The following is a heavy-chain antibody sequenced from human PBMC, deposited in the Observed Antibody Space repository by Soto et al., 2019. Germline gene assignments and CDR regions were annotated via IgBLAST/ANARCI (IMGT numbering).Heavy chain of an antibody. Sequence: QVQLVQSGAEVKKPGSSVKVSCKASGGTFSSYTISWVRQAPGQGLEWMGRIIPILGIANYAQKFQGRVTXPAXKXQSTAYMELSSLRSEDTAVYYCARDPSGYPNDEDDYWGQGTLVTVSS. V-gene: IGHV1-69*08. CDR1: GGTFSSYT. CDR2: IIPILGIA. CDR3: ARDPSGYPNDEDDY. J-gene: IGHJ4*02. D-gene: IGHD1-1*01.